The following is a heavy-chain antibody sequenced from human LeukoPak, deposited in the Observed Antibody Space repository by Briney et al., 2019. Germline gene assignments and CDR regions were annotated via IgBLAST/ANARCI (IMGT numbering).Heavy chain of an antibody. D-gene: IGHD4/OR15-4a*01. J-gene: IGHJ4*02. CDR3: ARVGAEANLDY. CDR1: GGSISSYY. CDR2: IYYSGST. Sequence: SETLSLTCTVSGGSISSYYWSWIRQPPGKGLEWIGYIYYSGSTHYNPSLKSRVSISRDTSKNQFSLNLSSVTAADTAVYYCARVGAEANLDYWGQGTLVTVSS. V-gene: IGHV4-59*12.